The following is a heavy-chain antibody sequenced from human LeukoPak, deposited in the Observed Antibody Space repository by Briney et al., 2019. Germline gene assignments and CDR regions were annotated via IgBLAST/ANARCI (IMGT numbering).Heavy chain of an antibody. Sequence: GGSLRLSCSASGFTFSSYSMNWVRQAPGKGLEWVSYISTSSSTIYYADSVKGRFTISRDNAKNSLYLQMNSLRAEDTAVYYCAREMATKAPNTPGHYYYYGMDVWGQGTTVTVSS. D-gene: IGHD5-24*01. J-gene: IGHJ6*02. CDR2: ISTSSSTI. V-gene: IGHV3-48*04. CDR1: GFTFSSYS. CDR3: AREMATKAPNTPGHYYYYGMDV.